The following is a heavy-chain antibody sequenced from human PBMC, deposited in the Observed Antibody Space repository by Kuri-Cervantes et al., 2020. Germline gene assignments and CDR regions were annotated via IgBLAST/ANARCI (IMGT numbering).Heavy chain of an antibody. D-gene: IGHD6-19*01. CDR1: GFTFSSYW. Sequence: GESLKISCAASGFTFSSYWMSWVRQAPGKGLEWVANIKQDGSEKYYVDSVKSRFTISRDNAKNSLYLQMNSLRAEDTAVYYCARDFSNIAVAGTFGELGYWGQGTLVTVSS. CDR3: ARDFSNIAVAGTFGELGY. V-gene: IGHV3-7*01. J-gene: IGHJ4*02. CDR2: IKQDGSEK.